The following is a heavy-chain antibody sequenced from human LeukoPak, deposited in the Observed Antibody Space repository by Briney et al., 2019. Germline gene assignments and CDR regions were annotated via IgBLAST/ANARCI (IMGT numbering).Heavy chain of an antibody. J-gene: IGHJ6*02. CDR1: GFTFSSYW. Sequence: GGSLRLSCAASGFTFSSYWMHWVRQAPGKGLVWVSRINSDGSSTSCADSVKGRFTISRDNAKNTLYLQMNSLRAEDTAVYYCARALREYYYYYGMDVWGQGTTVTVSS. D-gene: IGHD1-26*01. CDR3: ARALREYYYYYGMDV. CDR2: INSDGSST. V-gene: IGHV3-74*01.